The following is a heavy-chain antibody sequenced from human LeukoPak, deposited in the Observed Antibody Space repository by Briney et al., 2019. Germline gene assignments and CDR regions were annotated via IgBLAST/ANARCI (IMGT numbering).Heavy chain of an antibody. CDR2: FYYSGST. CDR3: ARGAVTNIRSWFDP. J-gene: IGHJ5*02. V-gene: IGHV4-59*01. Sequence: SETLSLTCTVTGGSFTTYYWSWIRQPPGKGLEWIGHFYYSGSTNYNPSLRSRVTISVDTSKDQFSLMVSSVTAADTAVYYCARGAVTNIRSWFDPWGQGTLVTVSS. D-gene: IGHD4-17*01. CDR1: GGSFTTYY.